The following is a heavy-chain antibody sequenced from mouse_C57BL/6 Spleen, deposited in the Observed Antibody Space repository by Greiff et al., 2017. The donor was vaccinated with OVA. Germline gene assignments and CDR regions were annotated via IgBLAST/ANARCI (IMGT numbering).Heavy chain of an antibody. Sequence: VQLQQPGAELVKPGASVKIPCKASGYTFTDYNMDWVKQSHGKSLEWIGDINPNNGGTIYNQKFKGKATLTVDKSSSTAYMELRSLTSEDTAVYYCARYGNYESAMDYWGQGTSVTVSS. J-gene: IGHJ4*01. V-gene: IGHV1-18*01. D-gene: IGHD2-1*01. CDR3: ARYGNYESAMDY. CDR2: INPNNGGT. CDR1: GYTFTDYN.